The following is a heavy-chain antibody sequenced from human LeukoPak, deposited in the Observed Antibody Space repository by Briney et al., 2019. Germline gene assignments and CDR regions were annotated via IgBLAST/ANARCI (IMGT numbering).Heavy chain of an antibody. CDR3: AREPGGFGWFDP. CDR1: GGTFSSYA. Sequence: SVKVSCKASGGTFSSYAISWVRQAPGQGLEWMGGIIPIFGTANYAQKFQGRVTTTADESTSTAYMELSSLRSEDTAVYYCAREPGGFGWFDPWGQGTLVTVSS. D-gene: IGHD3-10*01. V-gene: IGHV1-69*13. CDR2: IIPIFGTA. J-gene: IGHJ5*02.